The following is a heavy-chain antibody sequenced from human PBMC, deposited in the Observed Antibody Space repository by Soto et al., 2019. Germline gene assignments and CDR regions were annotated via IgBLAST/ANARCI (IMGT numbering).Heavy chain of an antibody. Sequence: GGSLRLSCVVSGFTFSSYSMSWVRQVPGKGLEWVANIKRDGSETDYVDSVKGRFSISRDNAKNSLYLQMNSLRAEDTAVYYCVRGTSSSDCWGQGTLVTVSS. D-gene: IGHD6-6*01. V-gene: IGHV3-7*01. CDR1: GFTFSSYS. J-gene: IGHJ4*02. CDR2: IKRDGSET. CDR3: VRGTSSSDC.